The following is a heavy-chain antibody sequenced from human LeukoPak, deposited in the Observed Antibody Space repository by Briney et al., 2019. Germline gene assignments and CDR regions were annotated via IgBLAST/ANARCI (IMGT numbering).Heavy chain of an antibody. CDR1: GYTFTGYY. D-gene: IGHD3-22*01. V-gene: IGHV1-2*02. J-gene: IGHJ1*01. Sequence: GASVKVSCKASGYTFTGYYMHWVRQAPGQGLEWMGWINHNSGGTNYAQTFQGRVTMTRDTSISTAYMELSRLRSDDTAVYYCARVEGGWDSSGYYFEYFQHWGQGTLVTVSS. CDR2: INHNSGGT. CDR3: ARVEGGWDSSGYYFEYFQH.